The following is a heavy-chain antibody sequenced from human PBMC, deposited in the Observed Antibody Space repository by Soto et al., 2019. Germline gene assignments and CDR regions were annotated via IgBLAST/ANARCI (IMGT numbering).Heavy chain of an antibody. V-gene: IGHV3-11*06. Sequence: QVQLVESGGGLVKPGGSLRLSCAASGFTFSDYYLSWIRQAPGNGLEWVSYISSSSTYTNYADSVKGRFTISRDHAKNSLYLQMNSLRAEDTAMYYCATTYSDSSGYYSYCGQGTLVTVSS. CDR3: ATTYSDSSGYYSY. J-gene: IGHJ4*02. CDR2: ISSSSTYT. CDR1: GFTFSDYY. D-gene: IGHD3-22*01.